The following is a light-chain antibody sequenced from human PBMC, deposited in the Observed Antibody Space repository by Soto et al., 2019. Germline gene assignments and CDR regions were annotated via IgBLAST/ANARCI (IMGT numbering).Light chain of an antibody. Sequence: IVLTHSQGTVSLSPRERAALSCRARQSVGTYLAWYQLKSGQAPRLLIYEASKRATGIPARFSGRGSGTDFTLTISSLEPEDFALYYCQQGSNWPPLTFGGGTKVDIK. CDR3: QQGSNWPPLT. CDR1: QSVGTY. J-gene: IGKJ4*01. V-gene: IGKV3-11*01. CDR2: EAS.